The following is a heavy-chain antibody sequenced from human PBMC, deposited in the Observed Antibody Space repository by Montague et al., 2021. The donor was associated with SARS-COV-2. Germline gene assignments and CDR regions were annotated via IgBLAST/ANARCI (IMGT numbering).Heavy chain of an antibody. V-gene: IGHV3-20*04. Sequence: SLRLSCAASGFTFDDYGMSWVRQAPGKGLEWVSGINWNGGSTGYADSVKGRFTISRDNAKNSLYLQMNSLRAEGTALYYCASGYSSSWDIFDYWGQGTLVTVSS. J-gene: IGHJ4*02. CDR2: INWNGGST. D-gene: IGHD6-13*01. CDR3: ASGYSSSWDIFDY. CDR1: GFTFDDYG.